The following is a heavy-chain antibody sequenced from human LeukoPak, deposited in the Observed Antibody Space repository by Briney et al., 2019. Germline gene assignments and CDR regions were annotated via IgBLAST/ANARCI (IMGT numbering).Heavy chain of an antibody. Sequence: GGSLRLSCAASGFTFSNYSISSVRHPPGKGLEWVSSISRSSYRSHGDSVKGRFTISRDNAKHSLYLQMNSLSADHTAVYYCARGPPSCVWGQGTLVTAS. V-gene: IGHV3-21*01. CDR1: GFTFSNYS. D-gene: IGHD6-6*01. CDR3: ARGPPSCV. J-gene: IGHJ4*02. CDR2: ISRSSYR.